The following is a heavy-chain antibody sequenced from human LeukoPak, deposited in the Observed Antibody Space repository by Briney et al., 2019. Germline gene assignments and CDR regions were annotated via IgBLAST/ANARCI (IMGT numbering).Heavy chain of an antibody. CDR1: GGSISSYY. Sequence: PSETLSLTCTVSGGSISSYYWSWIRQPAGKGLEWIGRIYTSGSTNYNPSLKSRVTMSVDTSKNQFSLKLSSVTAADTAVYYCARLHYYGSEEYEGYWGQGTLVTVSS. J-gene: IGHJ4*02. CDR3: ARLHYYGSEEYEGY. CDR2: IYTSGST. V-gene: IGHV4-4*07. D-gene: IGHD3-10*01.